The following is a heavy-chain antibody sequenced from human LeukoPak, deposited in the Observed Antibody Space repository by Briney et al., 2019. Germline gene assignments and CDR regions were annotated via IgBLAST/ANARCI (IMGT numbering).Heavy chain of an antibody. J-gene: IGHJ6*02. Sequence: GGSLRLSCAASGFTFTSYWIHWVRQVPGKGLEWVSRIDGDGSSRSYADSVQGRFTISRDNGKKTVFLQMNSLSAEDTAVYYCARILEGYYYFGLDVWGQGTTVIVSS. CDR2: IDGDGSSR. CDR1: GFTFTSYW. D-gene: IGHD3/OR15-3a*01. CDR3: ARILEGYYYFGLDV. V-gene: IGHV3-74*01.